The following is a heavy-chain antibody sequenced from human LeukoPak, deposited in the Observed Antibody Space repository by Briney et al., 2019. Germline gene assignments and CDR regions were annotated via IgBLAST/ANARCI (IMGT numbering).Heavy chain of an antibody. D-gene: IGHD6-19*01. CDR3: ARGAAVAGFDY. CDR2: IYYSGST. CDR1: GGSISSYY. V-gene: IGHV4-59*01. Sequence: SETLSLTCTVPGGSISSYYWSWIRQPPGKGLEWIGYIYYSGSTNYNPSLKSRVTISVDTSKNQFSLKLSSVTAADTAVYYCARGAAVAGFDYWGQGTLVTVSS. J-gene: IGHJ4*02.